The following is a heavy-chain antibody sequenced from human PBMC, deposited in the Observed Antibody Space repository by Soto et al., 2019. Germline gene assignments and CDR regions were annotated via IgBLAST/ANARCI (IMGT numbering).Heavy chain of an antibody. D-gene: IGHD3-3*01. Sequence: QVHLEQSGAEVKKAGASVKISCKASGYSFAAYYINWVRQVSGQGLEWMGWINPNTGVTDYAQKFQGRVTLTRDTSIKTAYLGLTSLRSDDTAVYYCAKIYTWNEWQGGSDYWGQGTLLTVSS. J-gene: IGHJ4*02. V-gene: IGHV1-2*02. CDR1: GYSFAAYY. CDR2: INPNTGVT. CDR3: AKIYTWNEWQGGSDY.